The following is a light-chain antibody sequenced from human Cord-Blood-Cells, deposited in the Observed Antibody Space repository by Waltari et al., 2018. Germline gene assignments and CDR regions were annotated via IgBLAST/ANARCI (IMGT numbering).Light chain of an antibody. CDR2: RNN. Sequence: QSVLTQPPPASGTPGQRVTIPCSGTSSNIGSNYVYWYQQLPGTAPKLLIYRNNPRPSGVPDRFSGSKSGTSASLAISGLRSEDEADYYCAAWDDGLSGPVFGGGTKLTVL. CDR3: AAWDDGLSGPV. V-gene: IGLV1-47*01. CDR1: SSNIGSNY. J-gene: IGLJ3*02.